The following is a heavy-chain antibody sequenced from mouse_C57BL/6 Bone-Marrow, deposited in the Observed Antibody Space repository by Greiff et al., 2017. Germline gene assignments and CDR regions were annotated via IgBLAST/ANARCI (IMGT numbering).Heavy chain of an antibody. CDR1: GYTFTSYW. CDR2: IDPNSGGT. CDR3: ASGNPYAMDY. Sequence: QVQLQQPGAELVKPGASVKLSCKASGYTFTSYWMHWVKQRPGRGLEWIGSIDPNSGGTKYNEKFKSKATLTVDKSSSTAYMQLSSLTSEDSAVYNCASGNPYAMDYWGQGTSVTVSS. D-gene: IGHD2-1*01. V-gene: IGHV1-72*01. J-gene: IGHJ4*01.